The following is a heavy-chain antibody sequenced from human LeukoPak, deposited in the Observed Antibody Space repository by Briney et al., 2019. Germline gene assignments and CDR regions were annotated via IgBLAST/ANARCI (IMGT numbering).Heavy chain of an antibody. J-gene: IGHJ4*02. V-gene: IGHV1-69*04. CDR2: IIPILGIA. Sequence: SVKVSCKASGGTFSSYAISWVRQAPGQGLEWMGRIIPILGIANYAQKFQGRVTITGDKSTSTAYMELSSLRSEDTAVYYCAGDMVRGVMVDYWGQGTLVTVSS. D-gene: IGHD3-10*01. CDR3: AGDMVRGVMVDY. CDR1: GGTFSSYA.